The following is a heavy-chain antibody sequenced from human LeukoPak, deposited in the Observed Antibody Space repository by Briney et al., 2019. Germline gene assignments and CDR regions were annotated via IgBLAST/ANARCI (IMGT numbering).Heavy chain of an antibody. V-gene: IGHV3-23*01. CDR3: AKVVQMSIMWDGFDV. CDR1: GFTFNDYA. D-gene: IGHD5-24*01. CDR2: ISVSGADT. J-gene: IGHJ3*01. Sequence: RESLRLSCAGSGFTFNDYAMNWVRQAPGKVLEWVSGISVSGADTNYAASVRGRFIVSRDRSRNTLFLQMNRLRPDDTAIYYCAKVVQMSIMWDGFDVWGQGTMVTVSS.